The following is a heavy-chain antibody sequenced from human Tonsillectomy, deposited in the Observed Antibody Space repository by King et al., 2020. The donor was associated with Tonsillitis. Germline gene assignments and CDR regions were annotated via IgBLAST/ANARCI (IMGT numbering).Heavy chain of an antibody. V-gene: IGHV3-7*03. Sequence: VQLVESGGGLVQPGGSLRLSCAASGFTFSIHWMSWVRQAPGKGLEWVANIKQDGSEKYYVDSVKGRFIISRDNAKNSLYPEMNSLRTEDTDVYYCARGTISMYYCGQGTLVTVSS. CDR1: GFTFSIHW. D-gene: IGHD2-21*01. CDR3: ARGTISMYY. CDR2: IKQDGSEK. J-gene: IGHJ4*02.